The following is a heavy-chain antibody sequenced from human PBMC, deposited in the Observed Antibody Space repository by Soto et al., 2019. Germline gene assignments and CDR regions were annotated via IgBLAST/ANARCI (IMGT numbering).Heavy chain of an antibody. V-gene: IGHV3-48*01. CDR2: ISSSSSTI. J-gene: IGHJ2*01. Sequence: GGSLRLSCAASGFTLSRYSMNWVRQAPGKGLEWVSYISSSSSTINYADSVKGRFTISRDNAKNSLYLQMNSLRAEDTAMYYCARDLLVRGNDWYFDLWGRGTLVTSPQ. CDR3: ARDLLVRGNDWYFDL. D-gene: IGHD3-10*01. CDR1: GFTLSRYS.